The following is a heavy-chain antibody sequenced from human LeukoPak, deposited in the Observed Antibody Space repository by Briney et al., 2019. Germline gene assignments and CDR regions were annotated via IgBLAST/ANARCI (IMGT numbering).Heavy chain of an antibody. D-gene: IGHD1-26*01. Sequence: GGSLRLSCAASGFTFSSYAMSWVRQAPGKGLEWVSAISDSGGRTYYADSVKGRFTVSRDNSKNTVYLQMNSLRAEDTAVYYCAKRGDYSESYCLAFDVWGQGTMVTVSS. CDR1: GFTFSSYA. J-gene: IGHJ3*01. CDR2: ISDSGGRT. CDR3: AKRGDYSESYCLAFDV. V-gene: IGHV3-23*01.